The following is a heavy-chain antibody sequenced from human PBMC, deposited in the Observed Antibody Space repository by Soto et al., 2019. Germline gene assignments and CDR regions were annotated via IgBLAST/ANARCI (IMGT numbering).Heavy chain of an antibody. V-gene: IGHV4-34*01. Sequence: QVQLQQWGAGLLKPSETLSLTCAVYGGSFSGYYWSWIRQPPGKGLEWIGEINHSGSTNYNPSLKSRVTISVDTSKNQFSLKLSSVTAADTAVYYCARSWEGDSSSVDWFDPWGQGTLVTVSS. CDR3: ARSWEGDSSSVDWFDP. J-gene: IGHJ5*02. CDR1: GGSFSGYY. D-gene: IGHD6-6*01. CDR2: INHSGST.